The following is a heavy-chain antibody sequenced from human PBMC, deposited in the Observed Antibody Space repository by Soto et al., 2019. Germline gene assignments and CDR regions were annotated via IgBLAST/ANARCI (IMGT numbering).Heavy chain of an antibody. CDR2: LSAYNGDT. CDR3: ARWSAIVGGAEALDV. D-gene: IGHD1-26*01. Sequence: QVQLVQSGAEVKKPGASVRVSCKTSGYTFINYGITWVGQAPGQGLEWMGWLSAYNGDTSSSEKLQDRFTMTTDTSTNTVYMDLRSLTSDDTAVYYCARWSAIVGGAEALDVWGQGTMVIVSS. V-gene: IGHV1-18*01. CDR1: GYTFINYG. J-gene: IGHJ3*01.